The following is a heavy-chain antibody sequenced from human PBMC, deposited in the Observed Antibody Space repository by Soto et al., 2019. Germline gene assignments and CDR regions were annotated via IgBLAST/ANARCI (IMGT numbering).Heavy chain of an antibody. V-gene: IGHV3-30*18. CDR3: AKSDSNYGYNWFDP. J-gene: IGHJ5*02. CDR2: ISYDGNNK. D-gene: IGHD4-4*01. CDR1: GFTFSSYG. Sequence: PGGSLRLSCAASGFTFSSYGMHWVRQAPGKGLEWVAVISYDGNNKSYADSVKGRFTISRDNSKNTLYLQMNSLRAEDTAVYYCAKSDSNYGYNWFDPWGQGTLVTVSS.